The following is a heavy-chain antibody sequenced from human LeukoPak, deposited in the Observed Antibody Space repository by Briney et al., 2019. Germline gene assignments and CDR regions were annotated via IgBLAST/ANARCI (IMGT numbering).Heavy chain of an antibody. D-gene: IGHD3-22*01. J-gene: IGHJ4*02. V-gene: IGHV1-46*01. CDR1: GYTFTSYY. Sequence: ASVKVSCKASGYTFTSYYMHWVRQAPGQGLEWMGIIDPSGGSTSYAQKFQGRVTMTRDTSTSTAYMELSSLRSEDTAVYYCALGVVITHFDYWGQGTLVTVSS. CDR3: ALGVVITHFDY. CDR2: IDPSGGST.